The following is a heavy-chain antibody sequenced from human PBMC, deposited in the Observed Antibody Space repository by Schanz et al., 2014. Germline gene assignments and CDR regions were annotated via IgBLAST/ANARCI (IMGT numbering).Heavy chain of an antibody. CDR3: ARAGPTNYFDY. CDR2: INYSGST. V-gene: IGHV4-59*08. Sequence: QVQLQESGPGLVKPSETLSLTCTVSGGSISSYYWSWIRQPPGKGLEWIGYINYSGSTNYIPSLKSRVTISVDTPKTQFPLILRAVTAADTAFYFCARAGPTNYFDYWGRGTLVTVSS. J-gene: IGHJ4*02. CDR1: GGSISSYY.